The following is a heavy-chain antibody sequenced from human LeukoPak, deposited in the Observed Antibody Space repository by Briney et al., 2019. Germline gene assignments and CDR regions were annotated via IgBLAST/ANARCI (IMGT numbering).Heavy chain of an antibody. D-gene: IGHD3-10*01. J-gene: IGHJ3*02. CDR2: IYYSGST. Sequence: PSETLSLTCTVSGGSISSYYWNWIRQPPGKGLEWIGYIYYSGSTNYNPSLKGRVSISVDTSKNQFSLKPSSVTAADTAVYYCARSLYYYGSDSFDIWGQGTMVTVSS. CDR1: GGSISSYY. CDR3: ARSLYYYGSDSFDI. V-gene: IGHV4-59*01.